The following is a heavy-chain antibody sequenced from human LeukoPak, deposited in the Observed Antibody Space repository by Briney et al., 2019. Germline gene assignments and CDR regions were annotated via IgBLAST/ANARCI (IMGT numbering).Heavy chain of an antibody. V-gene: IGHV3-48*03. D-gene: IGHD3-22*01. Sequence: GGSLRLSCAASGFTFRSYEMNWVRQAPGKGLEWVSYISSSGSTIYYADSVKGRFTISRDNAKNSLYLQMNSLRAEDTAVYYCARDHHYDSSGYYFAPFDYWGQGTLVTVSS. CDR2: ISSSGSTI. J-gene: IGHJ4*02. CDR1: GFTFRSYE. CDR3: ARDHHYDSSGYYFAPFDY.